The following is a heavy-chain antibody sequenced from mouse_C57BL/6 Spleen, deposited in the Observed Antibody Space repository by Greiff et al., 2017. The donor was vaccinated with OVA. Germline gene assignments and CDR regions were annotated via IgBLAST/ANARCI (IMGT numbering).Heavy chain of an antibody. Sequence: QVQLQQPGAELVRPGTSVKLSCKASGYTFTSYWMHWVKQRPGQGLEWIGVIDPSDSYTNYNQKFKGKATLTVDTSSSTAYMQISSLTSEDSAVYYCARKGHDYDYFDYWGQGTTLTVSS. D-gene: IGHD2-4*01. CDR2: IDPSDSYT. CDR3: ARKGHDYDYFDY. J-gene: IGHJ2*01. CDR1: GYTFTSYW. V-gene: IGHV1-59*01.